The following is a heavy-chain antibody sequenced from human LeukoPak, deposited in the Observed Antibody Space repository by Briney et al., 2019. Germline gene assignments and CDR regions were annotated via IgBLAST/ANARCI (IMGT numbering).Heavy chain of an antibody. Sequence: GGSLRLSCAASGFTFSSYSMNWVRQAPGKGLEWVSYISSSSSTIYYADSVKGRFTISRGNAKNSLYLQMNSLRAEDTAVYYCARDRGTVVVVVADDYFDYWGQGTLVTVSS. D-gene: IGHD2-15*01. CDR3: ARDRGTVVVVVADDYFDY. CDR2: ISSSSSTI. CDR1: GFTFSSYS. J-gene: IGHJ4*02. V-gene: IGHV3-48*01.